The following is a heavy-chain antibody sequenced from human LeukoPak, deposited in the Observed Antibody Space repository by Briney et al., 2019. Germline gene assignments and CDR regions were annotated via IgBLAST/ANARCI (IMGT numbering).Heavy chain of an antibody. V-gene: IGHV1-18*01. CDR3: ARDRIGASGYFDY. J-gene: IGHJ4*02. D-gene: IGHD2/OR15-2a*01. Sequence: ASVTVSCKASGYTFTSYGISWVRQGPGQGNEWMGWISAYNGNTNDAQKLQGRVTMTTDTSTSTAYMELRSLRSDDTAVYYCARDRIGASGYFDYWGQGTLVIVSS. CDR2: ISAYNGNT. CDR1: GYTFTSYG.